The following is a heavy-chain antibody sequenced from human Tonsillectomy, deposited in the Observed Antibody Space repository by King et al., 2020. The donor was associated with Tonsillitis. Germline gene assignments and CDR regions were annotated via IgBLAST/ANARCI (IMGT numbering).Heavy chain of an antibody. D-gene: IGHD3-16*01. V-gene: IGHV3-7*01. CDR2: IQEDGSEK. CDR3: VREGHYVFDC. CDR1: GFTFSSHW. Sequence: QLVQSGGGLVQPGGFLRLSCAASGFTFSSHWMSWVRQAPGKGLEWVAKIQEDGSEKYYGDSVKGRFTISRDNAKNSLYLQMNSLRVEDTAVYYCVREGHYVFDCWGQGTLVTVAS. J-gene: IGHJ4*02.